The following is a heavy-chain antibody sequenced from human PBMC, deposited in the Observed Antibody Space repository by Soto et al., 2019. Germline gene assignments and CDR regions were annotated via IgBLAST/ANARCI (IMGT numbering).Heavy chain of an antibody. Sequence: ASVKVSCKASGYTFTSYGISWVRQAPGQGLEWMGWISAYNGNTNYAQKLQGRVTMTTDTSTSTAYMELRSLRSDDTAVYYCAIVYFDWSPDDYWGQGPLVTVSS. CDR2: ISAYNGNT. D-gene: IGHD3-9*01. V-gene: IGHV1-18*01. J-gene: IGHJ4*02. CDR1: GYTFTSYG. CDR3: AIVYFDWSPDDY.